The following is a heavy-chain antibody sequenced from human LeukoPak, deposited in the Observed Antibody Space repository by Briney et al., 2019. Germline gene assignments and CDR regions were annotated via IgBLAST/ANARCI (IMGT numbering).Heavy chain of an antibody. D-gene: IGHD1-1*01. J-gene: IGHJ3*02. CDR3: AKTTGTVDAFDI. CDR1: GFTFDDYA. Sequence: GGSLRLSCAASGFTFDDYAMHWVRQAPGKGLEWVSSISTNSGSMDYADSMKGRFVISIDNAKNSLYLQMNSLRPEDTALYYCAKTTGTVDAFDIWGQGTMVTVSS. V-gene: IGHV3-9*01. CDR2: ISTNSGSM.